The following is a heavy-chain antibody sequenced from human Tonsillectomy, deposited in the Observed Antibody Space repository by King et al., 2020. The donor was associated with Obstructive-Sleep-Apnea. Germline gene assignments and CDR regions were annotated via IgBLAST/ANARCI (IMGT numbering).Heavy chain of an antibody. CDR2: TAYDGTNE. J-gene: IGHJ2*01. CDR1: GFTFSSYA. V-gene: IGHV3-30*04. Sequence: VQLVESGGGVVQPGRSLRLSCAASGFTFSSYAMHWVRQAPGKGLEWVAVTAYDGTNEYYTDSVKGRFTISRDNSKNTQYLQMKSLRSEDTAVYYCARGARPLNWDFDLWGRGTLVTVSS. CDR3: ARGARPLNWDFDL.